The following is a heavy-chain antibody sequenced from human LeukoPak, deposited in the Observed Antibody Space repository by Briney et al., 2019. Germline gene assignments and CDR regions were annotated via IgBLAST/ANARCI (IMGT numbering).Heavy chain of an antibody. CDR1: GFTFGGYA. D-gene: IGHD2-21*01. J-gene: IGHJ6*03. V-gene: IGHV3-49*03. Sequence: GGSLRLSCTASGFTFGGYAMSWFRQAPGKGLEWVGFIRSNAYGGTTEYAASVKVTFTISRDDSKSIAYLQMNSLKTEDTAVYYCPRNLPRVSYYYYMDVWGQGTTVTVSS. CDR3: PRNLPRVSYYYYMDV. CDR2: IRSNAYGGTT.